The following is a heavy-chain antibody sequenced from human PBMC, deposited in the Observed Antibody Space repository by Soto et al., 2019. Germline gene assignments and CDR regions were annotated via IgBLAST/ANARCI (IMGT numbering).Heavy chain of an antibody. V-gene: IGHV3-7*01. Sequence: GGSLRLSCAASGFTFSSYWMSWVRQAPGKGLEWVANIKQDGSEKYYVDSVKGRFTISRDNAKNSLYLQMNSLRAEDTAVYYCARDLKTIQLWLFDYWGQGTLVTVSS. D-gene: IGHD5-18*01. CDR1: GFTFSSYW. CDR3: ARDLKTIQLWLFDY. J-gene: IGHJ4*02. CDR2: IKQDGSEK.